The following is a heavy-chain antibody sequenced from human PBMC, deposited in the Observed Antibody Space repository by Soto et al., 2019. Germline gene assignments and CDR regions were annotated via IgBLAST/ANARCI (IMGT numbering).Heavy chain of an antibody. V-gene: IGHV2-5*02. CDR1: GFSLSTSGVG. Sequence: SGPTLVNPTQTLTLTCTFSGFSLSTSGVGVGWIRQPPGKALEWLALIYWDDDKRYSPSLKSRLTITKDTSKNQVVLTMTNMDPVDTATYYCARTIAVGWGAYYYYYYGMDVWGQGTTVTVSS. CDR3: ARTIAVGWGAYYYYYYGMDV. J-gene: IGHJ6*02. CDR2: IYWDDDK. D-gene: IGHD6-19*01.